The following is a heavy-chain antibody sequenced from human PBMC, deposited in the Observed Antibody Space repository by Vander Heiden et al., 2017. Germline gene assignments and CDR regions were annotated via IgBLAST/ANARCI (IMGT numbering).Heavy chain of an antibody. CDR1: GYTFTSYD. CDR2: MNPNSGNT. CDR3: ARGTSSSWSLYYYYGMDV. J-gene: IGHJ6*02. V-gene: IGHV1-8*01. Sequence: QVQLVQSGAEVKKPGASVKVSCKASGYTFTSYDINWVRQATGQGLEWMGWMNPNSGNTGYAQKFQGRVTMTRNTSISTAYMELSSLRSEDTAVYYCARGTSSSWSLYYYYGMDVWGQGTTVTVSS. D-gene: IGHD6-13*01.